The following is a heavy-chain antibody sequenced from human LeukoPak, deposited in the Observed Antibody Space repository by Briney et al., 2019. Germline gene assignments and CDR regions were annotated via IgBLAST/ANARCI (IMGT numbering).Heavy chain of an antibody. CDR2: INPSGGST. Sequence: ASVKVSCKASGYTFTSYYMHWVRQAPGQGLEWMGIINPSGGSTSYAQKFQGRVTMTRDMSTSTDYMELSSLRSEDTAVHYCARDNSVEDTAWWFDPWGQGTLVTVSS. V-gene: IGHV1-46*01. J-gene: IGHJ5*02. D-gene: IGHD4-23*01. CDR1: GYTFTSYY. CDR3: ARDNSVEDTAWWFDP.